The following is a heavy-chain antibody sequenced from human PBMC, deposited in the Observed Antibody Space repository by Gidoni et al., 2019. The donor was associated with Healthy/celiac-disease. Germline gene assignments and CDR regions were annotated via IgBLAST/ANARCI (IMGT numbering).Heavy chain of an antibody. V-gene: IGHV3-23*01. D-gene: IGHD2-2*01. CDR3: AKDQPLVVVPAATFDY. CDR1: GFTFGSYD. J-gene: IGHJ4*02. Sequence: VQMLESGGGLVQPGGSLSLACAASGFTFGSYDRSWVRQAPGKGLEWVSAISCSGGSTSYADSVKGRFTISRDNSKNTLYLQMNSLRAEDTAVYYCAKDQPLVVVPAATFDYWGQGTLVTVSS. CDR2: ISCSGGST.